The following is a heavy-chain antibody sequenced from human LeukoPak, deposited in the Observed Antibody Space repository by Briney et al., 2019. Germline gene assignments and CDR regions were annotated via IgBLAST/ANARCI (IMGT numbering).Heavy chain of an antibody. V-gene: IGHV1-2*02. CDR1: GYTFTGYY. CDR3: ARSPGAGPYYYYYYMDV. D-gene: IGHD6-19*01. Sequence: GASVKVSCKASGYTFTGYYMHWVRQAPGQGLEWMGWINPNSGGTNYAQKFQGRVTMTRDTSISTAYMELSRVRSDDAAVYYCARSPGAGPYYYYYYMDVWGKGTTVTVSS. J-gene: IGHJ6*03. CDR2: INPNSGGT.